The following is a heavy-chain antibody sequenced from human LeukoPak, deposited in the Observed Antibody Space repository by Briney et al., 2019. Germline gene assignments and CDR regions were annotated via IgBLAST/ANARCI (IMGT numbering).Heavy chain of an antibody. CDR2: INSDGSTT. Sequence: PGGSLRLSCAASGLTFSSYWMHWVRQAPGKGLVWVSRINSDGSTTSYADSVKGRFTISRDNAKNTPYLQMNSLRAEDTAVYYCASTAAGQAPFDYWGQGTLVTVSS. V-gene: IGHV3-74*01. J-gene: IGHJ4*02. CDR1: GLTFSSYW. D-gene: IGHD6-13*01. CDR3: ASTAAGQAPFDY.